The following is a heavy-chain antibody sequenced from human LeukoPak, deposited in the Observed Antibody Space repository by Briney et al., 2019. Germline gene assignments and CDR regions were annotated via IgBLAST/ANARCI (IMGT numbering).Heavy chain of an antibody. CDR2: INSDGGST. CDR1: GFTVSSYY. CDR3: ARYGDIVVVPAAYPYYYGMDV. J-gene: IGHJ6*02. D-gene: IGHD2-2*01. V-gene: IGHV3-74*01. Sequence: GGSLRLSCAASGFTVSSYYMSWVRQAPGKGLVWVSRINSDGGSTSYADSVKGRFTISRDNAKNMLYLQMHSLRAEDTAVYYCARYGDIVVVPAAYPYYYGMDVWGQGTTVTVSS.